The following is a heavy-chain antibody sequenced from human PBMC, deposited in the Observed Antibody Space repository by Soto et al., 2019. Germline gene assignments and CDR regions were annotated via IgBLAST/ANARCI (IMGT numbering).Heavy chain of an antibody. V-gene: IGHV1-18*01. CDR3: ASPQAIAPGRYYGMDV. Sequence: ASVKVSCKASGYTFTSYGISWVRQAPGQGLEWMGWISAYNGNTNYAQKLQGRVTMTTDTSTSTAYMELRSLRSDDTAVYYRASPQAIAPGRYYGMDVWGQGTTVTVSS. J-gene: IGHJ6*02. CDR1: GYTFTSYG. CDR2: ISAYNGNT. D-gene: IGHD3-22*01.